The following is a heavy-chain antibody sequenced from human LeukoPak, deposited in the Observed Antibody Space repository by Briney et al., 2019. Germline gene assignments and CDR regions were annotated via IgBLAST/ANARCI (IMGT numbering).Heavy chain of an antibody. Sequence: ASVKVSCKASGYTFTNYGISWVRQAPGQGLEWMRWISAYNGNTNYAQKLQGRVTMTTDTSTSTAYMELRSLRSDDTAVYYCASIAAAGTPDFDYWGQGTLVTVSS. D-gene: IGHD6-13*01. CDR3: ASIAAAGTPDFDY. V-gene: IGHV1-18*01. CDR2: ISAYNGNT. J-gene: IGHJ4*02. CDR1: GYTFTNYG.